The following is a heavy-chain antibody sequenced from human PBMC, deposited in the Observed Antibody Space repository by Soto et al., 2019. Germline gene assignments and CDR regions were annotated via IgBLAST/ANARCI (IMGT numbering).Heavy chain of an antibody. CDR3: ARDQGIAAAGIAPNDAFDI. CDR2: ISYDGSNK. D-gene: IGHD6-13*01. V-gene: IGHV3-30*03. J-gene: IGHJ3*02. Sequence: PGGSLRLSCAASGFTFSSYGMHWVRQAPGKGLEWVAVISYDGSNKYYADSVKGRFTISRDNSKNTLYLQMNSLRAEDTAVYYCARDQGIAAAGIAPNDAFDIWGQGTMVTVSS. CDR1: GFTFSSYG.